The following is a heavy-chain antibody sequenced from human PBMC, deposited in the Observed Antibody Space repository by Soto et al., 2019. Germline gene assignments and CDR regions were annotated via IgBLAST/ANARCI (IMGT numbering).Heavy chain of an antibody. CDR2: ISSSGSTI. V-gene: IGHV3-48*03. CDR3: ARVPVGPYSGSYRNWFDP. J-gene: IGHJ5*02. CDR1: GFTFSSYE. Sequence: EVQLVESGGGLVQPGGSLRLSCAASGFTFSSYEMNWVRQAPGKGLVWVSYISSSGSTIYYADSVKGRFTIPRDNAKNSLYLQMNSLGAEDTAVYYCARVPVGPYSGSYRNWFDPWGQGTLVTVSS. D-gene: IGHD1-26*01.